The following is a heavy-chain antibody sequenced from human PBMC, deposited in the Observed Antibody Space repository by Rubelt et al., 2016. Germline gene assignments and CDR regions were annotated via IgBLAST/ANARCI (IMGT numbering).Heavy chain of an antibody. CDR3: ARESGSYADY. CDR1: GYTFTSYA. J-gene: IGHJ4*02. CDR2: INAGNGNT. D-gene: IGHD1-26*01. Sequence: QVQLAQSGSELREPGASVTVSCRASGYTFTSYAMHWVRQAPGQRLEWMGWINAGNGNTKYSQKFQGRVTMTRATSITTSYMELGSLRSDDTAVYYCARESGSYADYWGQGTLVTVSS. V-gene: IGHV1-3*01.